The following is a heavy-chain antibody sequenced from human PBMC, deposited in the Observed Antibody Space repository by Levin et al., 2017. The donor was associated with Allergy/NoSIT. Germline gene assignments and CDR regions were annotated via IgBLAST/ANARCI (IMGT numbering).Heavy chain of an antibody. Sequence: ASVKVSCKASGYTFTSYYMHWVRQAPGQGLEWMGIINPSGGSTSYAQKFQGRVTMTRDTSTSTVYMELSSLRSEDTAVYYCAGFEFWSGYYLPGGQRPEKDYWGQGTLVTVSS. CDR3: AGFEFWSGYYLPGGQRPEKDY. CDR1: GYTFTSYY. V-gene: IGHV1-46*01. D-gene: IGHD3-3*01. CDR2: INPSGGST. J-gene: IGHJ4*02.